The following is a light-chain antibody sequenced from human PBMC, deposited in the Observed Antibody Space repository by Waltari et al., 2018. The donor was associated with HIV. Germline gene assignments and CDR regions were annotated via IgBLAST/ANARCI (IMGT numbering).Light chain of an antibody. J-gene: IGLJ1*01. Sequence: QSALTQPASVSGSPGQSITISCSGTSSDVGIYNSVSWYQQHPGKAPKLMIYDVSKRPSGGSNRFSVSKSGNTASLTISGLQAEDEADYYCSSYTSTSTYVFGTGTKVTVL. V-gene: IGLV2-14*01. CDR3: SSYTSTSTYV. CDR2: DVS. CDR1: SSDVGIYNS.